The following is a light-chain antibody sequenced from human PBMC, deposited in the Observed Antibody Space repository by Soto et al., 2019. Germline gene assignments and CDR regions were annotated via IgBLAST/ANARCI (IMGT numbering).Light chain of an antibody. V-gene: IGLV4-69*01. Sequence: QPVLTQSPSASASLGASVKLTCTLSSGHSSYAIAWHQQQPEKGPRYLMKLNSDGSHNKGDGIPDRFSGSSSGAERYLTISGLQSEDEADYYCQTWNTGPHVVFGGGTKVTVL. CDR3: QTWNTGPHVV. CDR1: SGHSSYA. J-gene: IGLJ2*01. CDR2: LNSDGSH.